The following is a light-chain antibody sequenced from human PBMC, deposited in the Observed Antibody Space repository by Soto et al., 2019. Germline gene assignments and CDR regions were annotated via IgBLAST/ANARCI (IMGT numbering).Light chain of an antibody. CDR2: GAS. Sequence: EIVLTQSPGTLSLSPGERVTLSCRASQSVSSNYLAWYQQKPGQAPRHLIYGASSRSTGIPDRFSGSGSGTVFTLTISRLEPEYFAVYYCHHYGSSPPLTFGGGTKVGIK. CDR1: QSVSSNY. V-gene: IGKV3-20*01. CDR3: HHYGSSPPLT. J-gene: IGKJ4*01.